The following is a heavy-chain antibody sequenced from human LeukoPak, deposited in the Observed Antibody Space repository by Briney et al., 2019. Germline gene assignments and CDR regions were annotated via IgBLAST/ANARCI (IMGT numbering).Heavy chain of an antibody. CDR2: IYSGGST. Sequence: GGSLRLSCAASGFTVSSNYMSWVRQAPGKGLEWVSVIYSGGSTYYADSVKGRFTISRDNAKNSLYLQMNSLRAEDTAVYYCARESPPYDYGDYVDYWGQGTLVTVSS. V-gene: IGHV3-53*01. D-gene: IGHD4-17*01. J-gene: IGHJ4*02. CDR3: ARESPPYDYGDYVDY. CDR1: GFTVSSNY.